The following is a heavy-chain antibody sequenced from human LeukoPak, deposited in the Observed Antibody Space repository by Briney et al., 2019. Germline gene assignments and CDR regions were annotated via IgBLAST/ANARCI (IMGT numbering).Heavy chain of an antibody. V-gene: IGHV4-61*02. J-gene: IGHJ6*03. CDR1: GGSISSGSYY. CDR2: IYTSGST. Sequence: SQTLSLTCTVSGGSISSGSYYWSWIRQPAGKGLGWIGRIYTSGSTNYNPSLKSRVTISVDTSKNQFSLKLSSVTAADTAVYYCARGNRATNSWVLSGSPPSLGYMDVWGKGTTVTVSS. CDR3: ARGNRATNSWVLSGSPPSLGYMDV. D-gene: IGHD3-16*02.